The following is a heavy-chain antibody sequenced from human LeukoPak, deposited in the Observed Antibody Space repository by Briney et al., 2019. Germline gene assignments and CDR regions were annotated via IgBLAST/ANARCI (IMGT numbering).Heavy chain of an antibody. D-gene: IGHD6-13*01. J-gene: IGHJ4*02. CDR3: ATGIAGVGMKYYFDY. Sequence: ASVKVPCKISGYTVTALSIHWVRQAPGKGLEWMGGFDPEDGETIYSQRFRGRVTMTEDISTDTAYMDLSSLRFDDTAVYYCATGIAGVGMKYYFDYWGQGTLVTVSS. CDR2: FDPEDGET. CDR1: GYTVTALS. V-gene: IGHV1-24*01.